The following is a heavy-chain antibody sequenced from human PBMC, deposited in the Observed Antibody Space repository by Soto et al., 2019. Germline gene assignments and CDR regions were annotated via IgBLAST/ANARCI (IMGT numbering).Heavy chain of an antibody. V-gene: IGHV4-59*02. CDR3: ARDRVARNGGYWYYGMDV. Sequence: PSETLSLTCTVSVGSVSSYYWSWIRQPPGKGLEWIGYIYYSGSTNYNPSLKSRVTISVDTSKNQFSLKLSSVTAADTAVYYCARDRVARNGGYWYYGMDVWGQGTTVTVSS. CDR2: IYYSGST. D-gene: IGHD3-16*01. J-gene: IGHJ6*02. CDR1: VGSVSSYY.